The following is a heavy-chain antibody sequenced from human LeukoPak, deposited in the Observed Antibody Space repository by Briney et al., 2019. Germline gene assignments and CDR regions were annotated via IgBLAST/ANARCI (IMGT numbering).Heavy chain of an antibody. J-gene: IGHJ5*02. Sequence: SETLSLTCTVSGGSISSYYWSWIRQPPGKGLEWIGDIHYSGSTNYNPSLKSRVTISADTSKNQFSLKLSSVTAADTAVYYCARDGNGMIARGFDPWGQGTLVTVSS. CDR3: ARDGNGMIARGFDP. CDR2: IHYSGST. V-gene: IGHV4-59*01. D-gene: IGHD3-22*01. CDR1: GGSISSYY.